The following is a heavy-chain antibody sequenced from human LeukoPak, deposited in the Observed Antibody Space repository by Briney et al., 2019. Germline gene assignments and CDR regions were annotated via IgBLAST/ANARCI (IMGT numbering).Heavy chain of an antibody. J-gene: IGHJ4*02. Sequence: QAGGSLRLSCAASGLTFRTYAMSWVRQAPGKGLEWVSAISGSGGSTYYADSVKGRFTISRDNSKNTLYLQMNSLRAEDTAVYYCAKGSGYSYYFDYWGQGTLVTVSS. V-gene: IGHV3-23*01. CDR2: ISGSGGST. CDR3: AKGSGYSYYFDY. D-gene: IGHD3-22*01. CDR1: GLTFRTYA.